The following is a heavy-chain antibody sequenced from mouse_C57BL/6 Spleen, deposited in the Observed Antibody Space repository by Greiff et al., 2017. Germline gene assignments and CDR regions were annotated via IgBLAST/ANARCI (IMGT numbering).Heavy chain of an antibody. CDR3: AREGPYGYDGNWFAY. Sequence: VQLQQPGAELVKPGASVKMSCKASGYTFTSYWITWVKQRPGQGLEWIGDIYPGSGSTNYNEKFKSKATLTVDTSSSTAYMQLSSLTSEDSAVYYCAREGPYGYDGNWFAYWGQGTLVTVSA. CDR2: IYPGSGST. CDR1: GYTFTSYW. J-gene: IGHJ3*01. D-gene: IGHD2-2*01. V-gene: IGHV1-55*01.